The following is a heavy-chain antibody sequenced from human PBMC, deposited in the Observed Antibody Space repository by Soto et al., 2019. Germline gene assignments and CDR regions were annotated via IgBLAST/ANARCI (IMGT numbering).Heavy chain of an antibody. D-gene: IGHD1-26*01. J-gene: IGHJ4*02. CDR2: IIPIFGTA. CDR3: ARDAGRHTGGIDY. CDR1: GGTFSSYS. V-gene: IGHV1-69*01. Sequence: QVQLVQSGAEVKKPGSSVKVSCKASGGTFSSYSINWVRQAPGQGLEWMGEIIPIFGTANYPQKFQGRVTFTAEQSTSTAYMELSSLSSEATNVYYCARDAGRHTGGIDYWGQGTLVTVSS.